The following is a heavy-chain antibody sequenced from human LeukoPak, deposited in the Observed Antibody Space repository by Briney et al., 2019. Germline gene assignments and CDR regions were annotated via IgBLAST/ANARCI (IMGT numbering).Heavy chain of an antibody. CDR2: IYWNDDK. J-gene: IGHJ5*02. CDR1: GFSLSTSGVG. V-gene: IGHV2-5*01. CDR3: AHSLRRLGDRYEWFDP. D-gene: IGHD3-16*01. Sequence: SGPTLVKPTQTLTLTCTFSGFSLSTSGVGVGWIRQPPGKALEWLALIYWNDDKRYSPSLKSRLTITKDTSKNQVVLTMTNMDPVDTATYYCAHSLRRLGDRYEWFDPWGQGTLVTVSS.